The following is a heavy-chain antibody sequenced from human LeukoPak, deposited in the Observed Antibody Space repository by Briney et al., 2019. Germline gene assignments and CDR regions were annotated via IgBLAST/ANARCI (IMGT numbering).Heavy chain of an antibody. CDR2: ISGSGGST. CDR3: ASSAYDSSGYYYYWFDP. Sequence: GGSLRLSCAASGFTFSSYAVSWVRQAPGKGLEWVSAISGSGGSTYYADSVKGRFTISRDNSKNTLYLQMNSLRAEDTAVYYCASSAYDSSGYYYYWFDPWGQGTLVTVSS. CDR1: GFTFSSYA. J-gene: IGHJ5*02. V-gene: IGHV3-23*01. D-gene: IGHD3-22*01.